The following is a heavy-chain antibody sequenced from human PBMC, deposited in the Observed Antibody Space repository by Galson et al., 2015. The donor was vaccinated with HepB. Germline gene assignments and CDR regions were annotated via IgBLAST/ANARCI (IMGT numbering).Heavy chain of an antibody. Sequence: SLRLSCAGSGYTFNSAWMNWVRQAPGKGLEWVARIRTQSVGRTAYATPVRGRFTISRDDSNNALYLHMNNLKPEDTAMYYCTADVPEPLSQIDYWGQGTLVTVSS. CDR1: GYTFNSAW. V-gene: IGHV3-15*01. D-gene: IGHD1-14*01. CDR2: IRTQSVGRT. J-gene: IGHJ4*02. CDR3: TADVPEPLSQIDY.